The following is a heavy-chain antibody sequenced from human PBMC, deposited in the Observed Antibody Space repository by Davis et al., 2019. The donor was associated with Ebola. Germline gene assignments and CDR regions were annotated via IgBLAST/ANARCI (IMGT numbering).Heavy chain of an antibody. CDR2: ISPDSGAT. CDR1: GYTLTGYY. V-gene: IGHV1-2*02. CDR3: AREKGGDGWFDP. J-gene: IGHJ5*02. Sequence: ASVKVSCKASGYTLTGYYMHWVRQAPGQGLEYMVWISPDSGATHYEQRFQGRVTLTRDTSINTDYMELSSLISDDTAIYYCAREKGGDGWFDPWGQGTLVTVSS. D-gene: IGHD3-16*01.